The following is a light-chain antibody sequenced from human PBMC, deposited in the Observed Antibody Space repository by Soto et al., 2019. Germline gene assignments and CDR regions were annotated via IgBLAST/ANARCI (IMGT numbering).Light chain of an antibody. J-gene: IGLJ1*01. V-gene: IGLV2-14*01. Sequence: QSVLTQPASVSGSPGQSITISCTGTSSDVGGYSYVSWYQQHPGKAPKLMIYEVSNRPSGVSNRFSGSKSGNTASPTISGLXAEDEADYYCSSYTGSSTLYVFGTGTKVTVL. CDR1: SSDVGGYSY. CDR2: EVS. CDR3: SSYTGSSTLYV.